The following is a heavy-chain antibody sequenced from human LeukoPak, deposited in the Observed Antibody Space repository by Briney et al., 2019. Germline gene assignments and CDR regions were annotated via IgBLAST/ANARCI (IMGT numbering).Heavy chain of an antibody. CDR3: ARDREWELQSLRYFDY. CDR2: IYYSGST. J-gene: IGHJ4*02. D-gene: IGHD1-26*01. Sequence: KPSETLSLTCTVSGGSVSSGSYYWSWIRQPPGKGLEWIGYIYYSGSTNYNPSLESRVTISVDTSKNELSLRLSSVTAADTAVYYCARDREWELQSLRYFDYWGREPWSPSPQ. V-gene: IGHV4-61*01. CDR1: GGSVSSGSYY.